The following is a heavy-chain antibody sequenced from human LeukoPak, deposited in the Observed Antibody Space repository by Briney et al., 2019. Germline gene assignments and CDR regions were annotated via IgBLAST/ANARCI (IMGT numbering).Heavy chain of an antibody. CDR2: ISSDGNDK. Sequence: GGSLRLSCAASGVTFSSYGMHRVRQAPGKGLEWVALISSDGNDKLYGDSVKGRFTISRDDSKSTLYLQMNSLRAEDTAVYYCTTKVIRGNSGDDYDDWGQGTLVTVSS. D-gene: IGHD5-12*01. J-gene: IGHJ4*02. CDR3: TTKVIRGNSGDDYDD. V-gene: IGHV3-30*03. CDR1: GVTFSSYG.